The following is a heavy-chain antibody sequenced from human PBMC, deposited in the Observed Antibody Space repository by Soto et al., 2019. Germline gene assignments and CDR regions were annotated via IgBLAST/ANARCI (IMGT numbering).Heavy chain of an antibody. CDR3: ARGDGDYHDCNGYLGRH. V-gene: IGHV3-74*01. D-gene: IGHD3-22*01. CDR1: GFTFSSYW. CDR2: IKSDGSGA. Sequence: EVQLVESGGDLVQPGGYLRLSCAASGFTFSSYWMHWVRQAPGKGLVWVSRIKSDGSGAIYADSVKGRSTVSRDNAKSTLYLLMNSLSTEDRAVYYCARGDGDYHDCNGYLGRHWGQGTRVTVSS. J-gene: IGHJ4*02.